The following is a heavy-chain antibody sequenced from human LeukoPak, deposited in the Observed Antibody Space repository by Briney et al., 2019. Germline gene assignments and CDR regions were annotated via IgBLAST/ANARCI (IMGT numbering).Heavy chain of an antibody. V-gene: IGHV3-23*01. CDR2: ISGSGGST. D-gene: IGHD3-22*01. J-gene: IGHJ4*02. CDR1: GFTFSSYA. Sequence: GGSLRLSCAASGFTFSSYAMSWVRQAPGKGLEWVSAISGSGGSTYYADSVKGRFTISRDNSKNTLYLQMNSLRAEDTAVYYCARGYYDSSGYYWGVFDYWGQGTLVTVSS. CDR3: ARGYYDSSGYYWGVFDY.